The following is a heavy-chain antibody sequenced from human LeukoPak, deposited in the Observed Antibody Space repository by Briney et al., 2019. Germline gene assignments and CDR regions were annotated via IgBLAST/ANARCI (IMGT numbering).Heavy chain of an antibody. CDR3: AKAPMGTHI. CDR2: INPSGGST. Sequence: GASVKVSCKASGYTFTSYYMHWVRQAPGQGLEWMGIINPSGGSTSYAQKFQGRVTMTRDTSISTAYMELGRLRSDDTAVYYCAKAPMGTHIWGQGTLVTVSS. D-gene: IGHD5-18*01. V-gene: IGHV1-46*01. CDR1: GYTFTSYY. J-gene: IGHJ4*02.